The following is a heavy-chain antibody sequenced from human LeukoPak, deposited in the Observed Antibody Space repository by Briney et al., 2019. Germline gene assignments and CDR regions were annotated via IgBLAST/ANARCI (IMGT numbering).Heavy chain of an antibody. J-gene: IGHJ4*02. Sequence: SETLSLTCTVSGGSISSSSYYWGWIRQPPGKGLEWIGSIYYSGSTYYNPSLKSRVTISVDTSKNQFSLKLSSVTAADTAVYYCARERPSYYDILTGYYPRSLPYYFDYWGQGTLVTVSS. V-gene: IGHV4-39*02. CDR3: ARERPSYYDILTGYYPRSLPYYFDY. D-gene: IGHD3-9*01. CDR2: IYYSGST. CDR1: GGSISSSSYY.